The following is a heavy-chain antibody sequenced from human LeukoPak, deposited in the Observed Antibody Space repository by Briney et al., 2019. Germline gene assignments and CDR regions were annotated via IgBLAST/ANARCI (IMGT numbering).Heavy chain of an antibody. CDR1: GFTFSSYG. D-gene: IGHD3-10*01. CDR2: ISYDGSNR. CDR3: AKDQVTMVRGVIPTAFDI. J-gene: IGHJ3*02. V-gene: IGHV3-30*18. Sequence: PGRSLRLSCAASGFTFSSYGMHWVRQAPGKGLEWVAVISYDGSNRYYADSVKGRFTISRDNSKNTLYLQTNSLRAEDTAVYYCAKDQVTMVRGVIPTAFDIWGQGTMVTVPS.